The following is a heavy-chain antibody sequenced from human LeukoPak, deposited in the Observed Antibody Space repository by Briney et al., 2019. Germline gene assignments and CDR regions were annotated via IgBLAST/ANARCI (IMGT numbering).Heavy chain of an antibody. CDR1: GYTFTSYA. J-gene: IGHJ3*02. Sequence: ASVKVSCKASGYTFTSYAMHWVRQAPGQRLEWMGWINAGNGNTKYSQKFQGRVTITRDTSASTAYMELSSLRSEDTAVYYCARDHRVATYAFDIWGQGTMVTVSS. CDR3: ARDHRVATYAFDI. D-gene: IGHD5-12*01. V-gene: IGHV1-3*01. CDR2: INAGNGNT.